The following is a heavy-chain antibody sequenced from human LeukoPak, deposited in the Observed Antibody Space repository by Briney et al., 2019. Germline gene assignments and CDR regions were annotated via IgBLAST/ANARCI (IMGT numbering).Heavy chain of an antibody. CDR1: GGSISSYY. Sequence: SETLSLTCTVSGGSISSYYWSWIRQPPGKGLEWIGYIYYSGSTNYNPSLKSRVTISVDTSKNQFALKLSSVTAADTAVYYCASIGDYHWYFDLWGRGTLVTVSS. CDR2: IYYSGST. J-gene: IGHJ2*01. CDR3: ASIGDYHWYFDL. D-gene: IGHD4-17*01. V-gene: IGHV4-59*08.